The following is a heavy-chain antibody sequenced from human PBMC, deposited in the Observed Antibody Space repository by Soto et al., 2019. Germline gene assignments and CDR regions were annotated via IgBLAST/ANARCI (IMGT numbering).Heavy chain of an antibody. CDR1: GGSFSGYY. V-gene: IGHV4-34*01. CDR2: INHSGST. Sequence: PSETLSLTCAVYGGSFSGYYWSWIRQPPGKGLEWIGEINHSGSTNYNPSLKSRVTISVDTSKNQFPLKLSSVTAADTAVYYCARGRNDYIWGSYRYDYFDYWGQGTLVTVSS. CDR3: ARGRNDYIWGSYRYDYFDY. J-gene: IGHJ4*02. D-gene: IGHD3-16*02.